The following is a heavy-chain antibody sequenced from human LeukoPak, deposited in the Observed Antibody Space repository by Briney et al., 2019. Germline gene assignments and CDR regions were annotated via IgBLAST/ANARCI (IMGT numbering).Heavy chain of an antibody. CDR1: GFTFTDYY. CDR2: IGPHSSAT. V-gene: IGHV1-2*02. Sequence: ASMKVSCKSSGFTFTDYYIHWVRQAPGQGLEWMGYIGPHSSATSSPQEFQGRVTMTRDASMSTAYMELTRLTSDDTAVYYCAREGNGLLSKDFDYWGQGTLVTVSS. J-gene: IGHJ4*02. D-gene: IGHD2/OR15-2a*01. CDR3: AREGNGLLSKDFDY.